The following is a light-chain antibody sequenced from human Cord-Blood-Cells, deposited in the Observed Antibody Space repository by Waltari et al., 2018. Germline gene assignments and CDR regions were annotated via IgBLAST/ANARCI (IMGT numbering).Light chain of an antibody. CDR1: HSVSSSY. Sequence: VLTQSPGTLSLSTGERATVSCRASHSVSSSYLAWYQQKPGQAPRLLIYGASSRATGIPDRFSGSGYGTDFTLTISRLGPEDFAVYYCQQYGSSPTFGQGTRLEIK. CDR2: GAS. CDR3: QQYGSSPT. J-gene: IGKJ5*01. V-gene: IGKV3-20*01.